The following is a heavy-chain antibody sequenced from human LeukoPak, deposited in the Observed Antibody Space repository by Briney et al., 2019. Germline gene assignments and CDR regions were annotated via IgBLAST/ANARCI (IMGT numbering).Heavy chain of an antibody. V-gene: IGHV4-4*07. J-gene: IGHJ2*01. CDR2: IYTSGST. CDR3: AGYGDYGSYWYFDL. CDR1: GGSISSYY. Sequence: DPSETLSLTCTVSGGSISSYYWSWIRQPAGKGLEWIGRIYTSGSTNYNPSLKSRVTMSVDTSKNQFSLKLSSVTAADTAVYYCAGYGDYGSYWYFDLWGRGTLVTVSS. D-gene: IGHD4-17*01.